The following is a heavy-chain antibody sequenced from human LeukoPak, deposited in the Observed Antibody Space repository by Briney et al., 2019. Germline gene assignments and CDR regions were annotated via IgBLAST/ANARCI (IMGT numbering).Heavy chain of an antibody. CDR3: ASSGSYRFDY. V-gene: IGHV3-48*02. J-gene: IGHJ4*02. D-gene: IGHD1-26*01. CDR2: ITASGTAM. CDR1: GFPFSSYW. Sequence: HAGVSLRLSCVASGFPFSSYWMTWVRQAPGKGLEWVSHITASGTAMFYADSVKGRFTISRDNAKNSLYLQMNSLRDEDTAVYYCASSGSYRFDYWGQGTLVTVSS.